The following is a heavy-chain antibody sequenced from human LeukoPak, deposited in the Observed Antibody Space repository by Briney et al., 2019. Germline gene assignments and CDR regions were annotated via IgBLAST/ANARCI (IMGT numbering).Heavy chain of an antibody. Sequence: SETLSLTCTVSGGSISSGGYYWGWIRQPPGKGLEWIGTIYYSGSTYYNPSLKSRVTISVDTSKNQFSLSLSATAADTAVYSCARVVYTVYGGAFDVWGQGTKVTVSS. CDR1: GGSISSGGYY. CDR3: ARVVYTVYGGAFDV. D-gene: IGHD5/OR15-5a*01. J-gene: IGHJ3*01. CDR2: IYYSGST. V-gene: IGHV4-39*07.